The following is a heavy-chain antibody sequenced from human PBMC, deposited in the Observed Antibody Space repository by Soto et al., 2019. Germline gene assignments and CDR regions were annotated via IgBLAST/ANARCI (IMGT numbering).Heavy chain of an antibody. CDR1: GGSISSYY. CDR3: ARRVYCSGGSCYSQGWFDP. D-gene: IGHD2-15*01. J-gene: IGHJ5*02. Sequence: SETLSLTCTVSGGSISSYYWSWIRQPPGKGLEWIGYIYYSGSTNYNPSLKSRVTISVDTSKNQFSLKLSSVTAADTAVYYCARRVYCSGGSCYSQGWFDPWGQGTLVTVSS. V-gene: IGHV4-59*01. CDR2: IYYSGST.